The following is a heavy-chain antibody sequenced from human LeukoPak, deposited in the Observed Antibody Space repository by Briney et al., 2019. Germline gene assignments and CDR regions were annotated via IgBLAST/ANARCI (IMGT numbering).Heavy chain of an antibody. Sequence: GGTLRLSCAASGFTFRSYGMSWVRQAPGKGLEWVAVVSSDGSNKYYADSVKGRFTISRDNSKNTLYLQMNSLRREDTAVYSCAKDQWLVLDYWGQGTLVTVSS. CDR2: VSSDGSNK. CDR1: GFTFRSYG. D-gene: IGHD6-19*01. CDR3: AKDQWLVLDY. V-gene: IGHV3-30*18. J-gene: IGHJ4*02.